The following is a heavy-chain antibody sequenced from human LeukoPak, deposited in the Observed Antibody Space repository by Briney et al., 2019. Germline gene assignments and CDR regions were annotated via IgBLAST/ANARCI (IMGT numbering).Heavy chain of an antibody. D-gene: IGHD1-26*01. Sequence: QAGGSLRLSCAASGFTFSTFGIHWVRQAPGKGLEWVAIISYDGGEKHYADSVKGRFAISRDNSKNSLYLQMNSLKTEDTGVYYCAIQGGSGRKDFDYWGLGTLVTVSS. CDR1: GFTFSTFG. CDR2: ISYDGGEK. CDR3: AIQGGSGRKDFDY. J-gene: IGHJ4*02. V-gene: IGHV3-30*03.